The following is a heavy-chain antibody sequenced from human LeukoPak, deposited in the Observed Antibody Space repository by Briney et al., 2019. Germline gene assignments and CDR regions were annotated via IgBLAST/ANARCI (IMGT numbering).Heavy chain of an antibody. Sequence: GGSLRLSCAASGFTFSSYAMSWVRQATGKGLEWVSAISGGGGTTYYADSVKGRFTISRDNSKNTLSLQMNGLRAEDTAVYYCAKSKTTSWSDFDYWGQGTLVTVSS. J-gene: IGHJ4*02. D-gene: IGHD2-2*01. V-gene: IGHV3-23*01. CDR1: GFTFSSYA. CDR2: ISGGGGTT. CDR3: AKSKTTSWSDFDY.